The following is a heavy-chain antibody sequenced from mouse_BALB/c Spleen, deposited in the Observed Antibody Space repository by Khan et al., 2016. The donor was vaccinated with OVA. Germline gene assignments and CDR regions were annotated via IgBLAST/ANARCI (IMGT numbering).Heavy chain of an antibody. CDR3: ARAGWDVFAY. CDR2: IYPGSGST. J-gene: IGHJ3*01. V-gene: IGHV1-77*01. D-gene: IGHD4-1*01. Sequence: QVQLKQSGPELVKPGASVKMSCKASGYTFTDYVINWVKQRTGQGLEWIGQIYPGSGSTYFNEKLKGKATLAADKSSNTAYMQLSSLTSEDSAVYVCARAGWDVFAYWGQGTLVTVSA. CDR1: GYTFTDYV.